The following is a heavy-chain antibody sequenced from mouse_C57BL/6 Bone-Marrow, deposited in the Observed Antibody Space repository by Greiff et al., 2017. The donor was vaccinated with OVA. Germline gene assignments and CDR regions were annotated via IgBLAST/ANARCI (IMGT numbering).Heavy chain of an antibody. CDR3: ASGAMDY. CDR2: IYPGSGST. V-gene: IGHV1-55*01. CDR1: GYTFTSYW. Sequence: VQLQQPGAELVKPGASVKMSCKASGYTFTSYWITWVKQRPGQGLEWIGDIYPGSGSTNYTDKFKSKATLTVDTPSSTAYMQLSSLTSEDSAVYYCASGAMDYWGQGTSVTVSS. J-gene: IGHJ4*01.